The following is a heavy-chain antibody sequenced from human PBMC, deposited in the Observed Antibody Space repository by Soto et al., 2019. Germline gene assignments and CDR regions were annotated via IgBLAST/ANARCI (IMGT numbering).Heavy chain of an antibody. D-gene: IGHD3-3*01. CDR1: GFTFSSYG. J-gene: IGHJ4*02. CDR3: ARERRREQEWQAPFDY. V-gene: IGHV3-33*01. Sequence: GGSLRLSCAASGFTFSSYGMHWVRQAPGKGLEWVAVIWYDGSNKYYADSVKGRFTISRDNSKNTLYLQMNSLRAEDTAVYYCARERRREQEWQAPFDYWGQGSLGTGS. CDR2: IWYDGSNK.